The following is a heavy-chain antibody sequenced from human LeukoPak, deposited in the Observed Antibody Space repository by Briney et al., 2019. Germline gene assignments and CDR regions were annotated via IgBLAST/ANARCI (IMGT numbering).Heavy chain of an antibody. V-gene: IGHV4-39*07. CDR1: GGFISSSSYY. CDR3: ARVSGSYDNYFDY. D-gene: IGHD1-26*01. CDR2: IYYSGST. J-gene: IGHJ4*02. Sequence: SETLSLTCTVSGGFISSSSYYWGWIRQPPGKGLEWIGSIYYSGSTYYNPSLKSRVTISVDTSKNQFSLKLSSVTAADTAVYYCARVSGSYDNYFDYWGQGTLVTVSS.